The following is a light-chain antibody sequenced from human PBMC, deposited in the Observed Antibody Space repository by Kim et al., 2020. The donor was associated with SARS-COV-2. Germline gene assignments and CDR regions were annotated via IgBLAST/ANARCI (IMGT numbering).Light chain of an antibody. Sequence: EIVMTQSPATLSVSPGERVTLSCRASQSVSSNVAWYQQNPGQAPRLLIYGASTRATGIPARFSGSGSGTEFTLTISSLQSEDFAVYYCQQYNNRPLTFGGGTKVDIK. V-gene: IGKV3-15*01. CDR2: GAS. CDR1: QSVSSN. J-gene: IGKJ4*01. CDR3: QQYNNRPLT.